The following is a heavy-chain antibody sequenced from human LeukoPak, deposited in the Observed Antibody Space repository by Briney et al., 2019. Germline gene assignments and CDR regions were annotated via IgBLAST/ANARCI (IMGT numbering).Heavy chain of an antibody. J-gene: IGHJ4*02. Sequence: RASVKVSCKASGYTFTGYYMHWVRQAPGQGLEWMGWINPNSGDTIYAQKFQGRVTMTRDTSINTAYMDLSSLTSDDTAVYFCARGRSVNYFGQDYWGQGTLVTVSS. CDR3: ARGRSVNYFGQDY. D-gene: IGHD3-10*01. V-gene: IGHV1-2*02. CDR2: INPNSGDT. CDR1: GYTFTGYY.